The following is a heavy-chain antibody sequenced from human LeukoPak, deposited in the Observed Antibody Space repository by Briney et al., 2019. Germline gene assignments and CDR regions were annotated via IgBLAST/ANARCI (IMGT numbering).Heavy chain of an antibody. Sequence: ASVKVSCKASGYTFTSYGISWVRQAPGQGLEWMGWISAYNGNTSYAQKLQGRVTMTTDTSTSTAYMELRSLRSDDTAVYYCARKRVGVTTVTTPHYYYYGMDVWGQGTTVTVSS. CDR2: ISAYNGNT. V-gene: IGHV1-18*01. CDR3: ARKRVGVTTVTTPHYYYYGMDV. D-gene: IGHD4-11*01. J-gene: IGHJ6*02. CDR1: GYTFTSYG.